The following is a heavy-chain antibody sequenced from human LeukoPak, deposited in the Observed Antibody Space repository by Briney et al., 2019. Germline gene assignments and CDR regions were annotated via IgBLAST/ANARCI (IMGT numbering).Heavy chain of an antibody. J-gene: IGHJ4*02. D-gene: IGHD5-12*01. V-gene: IGHV1-8*01. CDR2: MSPNSANT. CDR3: ARAGSGYSGYD. Sequence: AAVEVSCKASGYTFTRYDINWGRQATGQGLEWMGWMSPNSANTGYAQKFQGRVTMTKTTSISTPQMEMSGLRSKDMAEYYCARAGSGYSGYDWGQGTLVTVSS. CDR1: GYTFTRYD.